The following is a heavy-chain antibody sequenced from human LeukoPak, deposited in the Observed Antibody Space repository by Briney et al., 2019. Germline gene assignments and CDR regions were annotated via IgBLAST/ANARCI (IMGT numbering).Heavy chain of an antibody. CDR3: AKATGGEQWLVPDY. Sequence: PSQTLSLTCTVSTDSISSSSYYWGWIRQPPGKGLEWIGSIFYNGNTYYNPSLKSRVTISVDTSKNQFSLKLRSVTAADTAVYYCAKATGGEQWLVPDYWGQGTLVTVSS. V-gene: IGHV4-39*01. CDR1: TDSISSSSYY. J-gene: IGHJ4*02. CDR2: IFYNGNT. D-gene: IGHD6-19*01.